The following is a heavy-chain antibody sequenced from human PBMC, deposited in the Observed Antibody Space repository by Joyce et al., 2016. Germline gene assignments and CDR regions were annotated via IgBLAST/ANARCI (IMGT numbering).Heavy chain of an antibody. CDR3: ARSQWLAPLMY. J-gene: IGHJ4*02. CDR1: GGPFRGFF. V-gene: IGHV4-34*01. Sequence: QVQLKQWGARLLKPSETLSLTCAFSGGPFRGFFWTWVRQPPGKGLEWIGDINNSGVTNYNPSLKTRVTFSVDTSKNQFSLKLTSLSAADTAVYYCARSQWLAPLMYWGQGTPVTVSS. CDR2: INNSGVT. D-gene: IGHD6-19*01.